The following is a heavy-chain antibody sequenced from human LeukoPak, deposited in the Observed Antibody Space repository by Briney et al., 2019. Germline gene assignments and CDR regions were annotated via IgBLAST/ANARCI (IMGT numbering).Heavy chain of an antibody. V-gene: IGHV3-9*01. CDR3: AKDNRRHYTSGPNPDSLH. CDR2: ISWNSGSI. Sequence: GGSLRLSCADSGFIFNNYAMHWVRQPPGKGLEWVSGISWNSGSIDYADSVKGRFTISRDNAKNSLYLQMNSLRVEDTAFYYCAKDNRRHYTSGPNPDSLHWGQGALVTVSS. CDR1: GFIFNNYA. D-gene: IGHD6-19*01. J-gene: IGHJ4*02.